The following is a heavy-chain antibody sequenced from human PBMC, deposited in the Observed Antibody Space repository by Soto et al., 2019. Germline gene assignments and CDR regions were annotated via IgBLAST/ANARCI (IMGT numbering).Heavy chain of an antibody. J-gene: IGHJ6*03. CDR3: ARDDGLQPDYYYYLDV. V-gene: IGHV1-69*04. D-gene: IGHD2-8*01. CDR2: IIPILGIA. CDR1: GGTFSSYT. Sequence: SVKVSCKASGGTFSSYTISWVRQAPGQGLEWMGRIIPILGIANYAQKFQGRVTITADKSTSTAYMELSSLRSEDTAVYYCARDDGLQPDYYYYLDVWGKGTTVTVSS.